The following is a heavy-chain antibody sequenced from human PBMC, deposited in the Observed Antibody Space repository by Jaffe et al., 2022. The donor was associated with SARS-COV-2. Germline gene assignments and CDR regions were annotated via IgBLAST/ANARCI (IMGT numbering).Heavy chain of an antibody. CDR1: GLTFTSYA. J-gene: IGHJ4*02. CDR2: ISGGGGSS. Sequence: EVQLLQSGGGLVQPGGSLRLSCTASGLTFTSYAMSWVRQAPGKGLEWVSSISGGGGSSYYADSVKGRFAISRHISKNILYLQMNSLRAEDTAMYYCTKDAPDLLATTYFGYWGQGTLVTVSS. V-gene: IGHV3-23*01. CDR3: TKDAPDLLATTYFGY. D-gene: IGHD3-10*01.